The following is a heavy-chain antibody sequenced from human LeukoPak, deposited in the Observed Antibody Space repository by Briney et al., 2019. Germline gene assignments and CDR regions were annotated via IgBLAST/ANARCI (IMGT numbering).Heavy chain of an antibody. Sequence: SETLSLTCTVSGYSISSAYYWGWIRQPPGKGLEWIGNIYHSGSTYYNPSLKSRVTISLDMSKSQFSLQLSSVTAADTAVYYCARTPLNYDYVWGSYRYSFDYWGQGTLVSVSS. CDR1: GYSISSAYY. V-gene: IGHV4-38-2*02. J-gene: IGHJ4*02. CDR3: ARTPLNYDYVWGSYRYSFDY. D-gene: IGHD3-16*02. CDR2: IYHSGST.